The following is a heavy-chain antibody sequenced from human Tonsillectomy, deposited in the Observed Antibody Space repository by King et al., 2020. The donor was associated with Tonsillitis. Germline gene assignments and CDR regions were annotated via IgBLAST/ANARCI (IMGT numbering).Heavy chain of an antibody. V-gene: IGHV3-9*01. CDR2: ISWNSGSI. Sequence: VQLVESGGGLVQPGRSLRLSCAASGFTFDDYAMHWVRQAPGKGLEWVSGISWNSGSIGYADSVKGRFTIYRDNAKNSLYLQMNSLRAEDTALYYCAKTHYGDYGFDYWGQGTLVTVSS. D-gene: IGHD4-17*01. CDR1: GFTFDDYA. CDR3: AKTHYGDYGFDY. J-gene: IGHJ4*02.